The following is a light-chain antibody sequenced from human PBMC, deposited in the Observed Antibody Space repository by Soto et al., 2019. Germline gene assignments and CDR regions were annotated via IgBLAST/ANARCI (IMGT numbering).Light chain of an antibody. CDR3: QQRKSYPIT. CDR1: QGINTY. CDR2: AAS. Sequence: DIQLTQSPSFLSASVGDRVTITCRASQGINTYLAWYQQKPGKAPKLLIFAASTLQNGVPSRFSGSGSGTEFPVTITSLQPEDFATYYCQQRKSYPITFGQGTRLEIK. V-gene: IGKV1-9*01. J-gene: IGKJ5*01.